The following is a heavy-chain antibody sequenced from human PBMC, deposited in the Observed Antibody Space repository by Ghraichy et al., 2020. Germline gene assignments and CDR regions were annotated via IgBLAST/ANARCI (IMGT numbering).Heavy chain of an antibody. CDR1: GYTFTGYY. CDR3: ARDLSSGWAFDY. CDR2: INPNSGGT. Sequence: VKVSCKASGYTFTGYYVHWVRQAPGQGLEWMGWINPNSGGTNYAQKFQGRVTMARDTSSSTAYMELSRLRSDDTAVFYCARDLSSGWAFDYWGQGTLVTVSS. D-gene: IGHD6-19*01. J-gene: IGHJ4*02. V-gene: IGHV1-2*02.